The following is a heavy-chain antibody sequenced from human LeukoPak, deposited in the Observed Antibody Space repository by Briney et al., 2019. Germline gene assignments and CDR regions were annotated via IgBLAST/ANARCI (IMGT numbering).Heavy chain of an antibody. J-gene: IGHJ4*02. Sequence: PGGSLRLSCAASGFTFSSYEMNWVRQAPGKGLEWVSYISSSGSTIYYADSVKGRFTISRDNAKNSLYLQMSSLRAEDTAVYYCARDPDCGGDCYSPFFDYWGQGTLVTVSS. CDR2: ISSSGSTI. D-gene: IGHD2-21*02. CDR1: GFTFSSYE. CDR3: ARDPDCGGDCYSPFFDY. V-gene: IGHV3-48*03.